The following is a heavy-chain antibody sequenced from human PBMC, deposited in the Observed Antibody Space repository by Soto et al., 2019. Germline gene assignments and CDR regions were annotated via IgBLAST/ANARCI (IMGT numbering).Heavy chain of an antibody. CDR3: ARQARYCTNGVCSAYGMDV. V-gene: IGHV1-46*01. J-gene: IGHJ6*02. CDR2: INPSGGST. CDR1: GYTFTSYY. D-gene: IGHD2-8*01. Sequence: QVQLVQSGAEVKKPGASVKVSCKASGYTFTSYYMHWVRQAPGQGLGWMGIINPSGGSTSYAQKFRGKFNMTRDTAMSTVYMELSSLRSGDTAVYYCARQARYCTNGVCSAYGMDVWGHGTTVTVCS.